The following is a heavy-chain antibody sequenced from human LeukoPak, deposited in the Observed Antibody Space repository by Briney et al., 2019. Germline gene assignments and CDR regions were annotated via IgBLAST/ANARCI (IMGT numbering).Heavy chain of an antibody. Sequence: AASVKVSCKASGYTFTSYDINWVRQATGQGLEWMGWINPNSGNTGYAQKFQGRVTITRNTSISTAYMELSSLRSEDTAVYYCASSRGIVGASAFDHWGQGTLATVSS. D-gene: IGHD1-26*01. J-gene: IGHJ4*02. CDR2: INPNSGNT. V-gene: IGHV1-8*03. CDR3: ASSRGIVGASAFDH. CDR1: GYTFTSYD.